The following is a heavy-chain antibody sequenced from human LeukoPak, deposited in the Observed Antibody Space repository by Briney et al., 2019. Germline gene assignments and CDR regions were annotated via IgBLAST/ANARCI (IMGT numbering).Heavy chain of an antibody. D-gene: IGHD1-14*01. CDR3: ARVTRFYRTFDY. J-gene: IGHJ4*02. V-gene: IGHV4-34*01. CDR2: INHSGST. Sequence: PSETLSLTCAVYGGSFSGYYWSWIRQPPGKGLEWIGEINHSGSTNYNPSLKSRVTISVDTSKNQFSLKLSSVTAADTAVYYCARVTRFYRTFDYWARELWSPSPQ. CDR1: GGSFSGYY.